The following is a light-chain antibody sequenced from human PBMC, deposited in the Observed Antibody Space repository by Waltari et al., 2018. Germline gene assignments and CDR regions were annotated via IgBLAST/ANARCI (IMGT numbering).Light chain of an antibody. V-gene: IGLV1-44*01. CDR1: TSIIATNT. J-gene: IGLJ3*02. CDR3: ATWDDSLSGRV. Sequence: QSVLTQPPSTSGTPGQSVTISCSGSTSIIATNTFTWYQLLPGTAPKTVIFANSHRPSGVPGRFSASKSGTSASLVISGLQSEDEADYFCATWDDSLSGRVFGGGTKVTVL. CDR2: ANS.